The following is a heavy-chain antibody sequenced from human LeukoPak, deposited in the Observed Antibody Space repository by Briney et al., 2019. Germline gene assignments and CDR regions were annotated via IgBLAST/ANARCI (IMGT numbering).Heavy chain of an antibody. D-gene: IGHD5-24*01. Sequence: GGSLRLSCAASGFTFSSYSMNWVRQAPGKGLEWVSSISSSSSYIYYADSVKGRFIISRDNSKNTLYLQMNSLRAEDTAVYYCARDREMATGDAFDIWGQGTMVTVSS. CDR3: ARDREMATGDAFDI. CDR2: ISSSSSYI. V-gene: IGHV3-21*01. CDR1: GFTFSSYS. J-gene: IGHJ3*02.